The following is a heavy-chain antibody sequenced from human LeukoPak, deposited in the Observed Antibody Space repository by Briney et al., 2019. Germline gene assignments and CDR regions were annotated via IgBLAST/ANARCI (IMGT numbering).Heavy chain of an antibody. CDR2: IYHSGST. J-gene: IGHJ5*02. CDR3: ASSHLYCGGDCYSQLDP. Sequence: SQTLSLTCAVSGGSISRGGYAWSWIRQPPGKGLEWIGYIYHSGSTYYNPSLKSRVTISVDRSKNQFSLKLSSVTAADSAVYYCASSHLYCGGDCYSQLDPWGQGTLVTVSS. D-gene: IGHD2-21*02. CDR1: GGSISRGGYA. V-gene: IGHV4-30-2*01.